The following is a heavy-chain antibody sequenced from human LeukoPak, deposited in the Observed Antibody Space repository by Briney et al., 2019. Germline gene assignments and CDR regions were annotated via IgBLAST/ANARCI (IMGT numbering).Heavy chain of an antibody. Sequence: GESLKISCKGSGYSFTSYWIGWVRQMPGKGLEWMGIIYPGDSDTRYSPSFQGQVTISADKSISTAYLPWSSLKASDTATYYCARQRDQPLLYAAGWFDPWGQGTLVTVSS. V-gene: IGHV5-51*01. J-gene: IGHJ5*02. D-gene: IGHD2-2*02. CDR1: GYSFTSYW. CDR2: IYPGDSDT. CDR3: ARQRDQPLLYAAGWFDP.